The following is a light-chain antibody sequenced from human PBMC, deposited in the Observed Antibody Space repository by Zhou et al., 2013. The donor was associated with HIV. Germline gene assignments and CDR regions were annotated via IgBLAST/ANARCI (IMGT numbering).Light chain of an antibody. V-gene: IGKV3-20*01. CDR1: RSVSSY. CDR3: QQYGRSPLYS. J-gene: IGKJ2*03. CDR2: DAS. Sequence: EIVMTQSPATLSVSPGERATLSCRASRSVSSYLAWYQQKPGQAPRLLIYDASSRATGIPARFSGSGSGTDFTLTISSLEPEDFAVYYCQQYGRSPLYSFGQGTKVEIK.